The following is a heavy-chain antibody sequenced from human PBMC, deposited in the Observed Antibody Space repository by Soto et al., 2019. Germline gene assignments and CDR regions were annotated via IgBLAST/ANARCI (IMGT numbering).Heavy chain of an antibody. D-gene: IGHD5-18*01. CDR3: ARDSGDDTYTAMVTFDY. CDR2: IIPIFGTA. Sequence: QVQLVQSGAEVKKPGSSVKVSCKASGGTFSSYAIIWVRQAPGQGLEWMGGIIPIFGTANYAQKFQGRVTITADESTRTAYMELSSMRSEDTAVYYCARDSGDDTYTAMVTFDYWGQGTLVPVSS. CDR1: GGTFSSYA. V-gene: IGHV1-69*01. J-gene: IGHJ4*02.